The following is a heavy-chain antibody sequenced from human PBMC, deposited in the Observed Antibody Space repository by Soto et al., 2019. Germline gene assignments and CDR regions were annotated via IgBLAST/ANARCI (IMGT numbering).Heavy chain of an antibody. D-gene: IGHD7-27*01. V-gene: IGHV4-39*01. Sequence: SETLSLTCTVSGGSIGSGSYYYDWIRQPPGKGLEWIASVYYSGNTYYNPSLKSRVTISVDASNSQFSLKLRSVTAADTAVYYCARKLGTDYFDYWGRGTLVTVSS. CDR1: GGSIGSGSYY. CDR3: ARKLGTDYFDY. J-gene: IGHJ4*02. CDR2: VYYSGNT.